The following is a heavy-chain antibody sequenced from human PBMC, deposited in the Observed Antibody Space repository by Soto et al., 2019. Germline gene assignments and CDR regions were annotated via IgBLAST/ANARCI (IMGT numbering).Heavy chain of an antibody. CDR3: ARGSISKYAFDI. CDR2: INHSGST. CDR1: GGSFSGYY. D-gene: IGHD6-6*01. J-gene: IGHJ3*02. Sequence: SETLSLTCAVYGGSFSGYYWSWIRQPPGKGLEWIGEINHSGSTNYNPSLKGRVTISVDTSKNQFSLKLSSVTAADTAVYYCARGSISKYAFDIWGQGTMVTVSS. V-gene: IGHV4-34*01.